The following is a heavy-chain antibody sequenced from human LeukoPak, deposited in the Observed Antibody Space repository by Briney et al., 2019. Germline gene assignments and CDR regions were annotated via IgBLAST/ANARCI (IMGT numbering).Heavy chain of an antibody. D-gene: IGHD1-26*01. CDR3: ARLPGHIVGATTHPPDY. CDR2: IYSGGST. CDR1: GLTVSYNY. J-gene: IGHJ4*02. V-gene: IGHV3-53*01. Sequence: PGRSLRLSCAASGLTVSYNYMTWVRQAPGKGPEWVSVIYSGGSTYYADSVKGRFTISRDNSKNTLYLQMNSLRAEDTAVYYCARLPGHIVGATTHPPDYWGQGTLVTVSS.